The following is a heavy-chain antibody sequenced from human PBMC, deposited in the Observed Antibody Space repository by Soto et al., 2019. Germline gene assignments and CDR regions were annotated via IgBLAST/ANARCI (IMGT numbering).Heavy chain of an antibody. CDR2: ISAYNGNT. CDR3: ARDIDFWSGYSFRGADYGMDV. J-gene: IGHJ6*02. CDR1: GYTFTSDG. V-gene: IGHV1-18*01. D-gene: IGHD3-3*01. Sequence: ASVKVSCKASGYTFTSDGISWVRQAPGQGLEWMGWISAYNGNTNYAQKLQGRVTMTTDTSTSTAYMELRSLRSDDTAVYYCARDIDFWSGYSFRGADYGMDVWGQGTTVTVSS.